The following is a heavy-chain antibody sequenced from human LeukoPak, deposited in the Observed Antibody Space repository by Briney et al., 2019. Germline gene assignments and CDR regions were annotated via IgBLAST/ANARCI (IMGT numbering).Heavy chain of an antibody. CDR2: ISSSSSYI. Sequence: PGGSLRLSCAASGFTFSSYSMNWVRQAPGKGLEWVSSISSSSSYIYYADSVKGRFTISRDNAKNSLYLQMNSLRAEDTAVYYCARGFFLDYGDATGWFDPWGQGTLVTVSS. J-gene: IGHJ5*02. D-gene: IGHD4-17*01. CDR3: ARGFFLDYGDATGWFDP. CDR1: GFTFSSYS. V-gene: IGHV3-21*01.